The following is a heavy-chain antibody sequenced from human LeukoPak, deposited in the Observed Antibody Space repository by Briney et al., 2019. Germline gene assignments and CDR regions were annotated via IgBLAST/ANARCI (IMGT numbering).Heavy chain of an antibody. D-gene: IGHD6-19*01. CDR3: ARGTLASGWPRVWTLVY. Sequence: ASVKVSCKASGYTFTGYYMHWVRQAPGQGLEWMGWISAYNGNTNYAQKLQGRVTMTTDTSTSTAYMELRSLRSDDTAVYYCARGTLASGWPRVWTLVYWGQGTLVTVSS. V-gene: IGHV1-18*04. CDR1: GYTFTGYY. J-gene: IGHJ4*02. CDR2: ISAYNGNT.